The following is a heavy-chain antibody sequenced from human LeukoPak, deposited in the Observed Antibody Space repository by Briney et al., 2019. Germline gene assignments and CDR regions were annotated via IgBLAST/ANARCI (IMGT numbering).Heavy chain of an antibody. Sequence: PSQTLSLTCTVSGGSISSGDYYWSWIRQPPGKGLEWIGYIYYGGSTYYNPSLKSRVTISVDTSKNQFSLKLSSVTAADTAVYYCAVSSGYYSHFDYWGQGTLVTVSS. CDR1: GGSISSGDYY. CDR2: IYYGGST. D-gene: IGHD3-22*01. CDR3: AVSSGYYSHFDY. J-gene: IGHJ4*02. V-gene: IGHV4-30-4*01.